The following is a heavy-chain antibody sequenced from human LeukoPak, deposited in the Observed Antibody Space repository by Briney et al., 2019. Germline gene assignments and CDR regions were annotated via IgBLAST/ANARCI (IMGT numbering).Heavy chain of an antibody. CDR2: ISAYNGNT. CDR1: GYTFTSYG. J-gene: IGHJ5*02. D-gene: IGHD2-2*01. V-gene: IGHV1-18*04. Sequence: ASVKVSCKASGYTFTSYGISWVRQAPGQGLEWMGGISAYNGNTNYAQKLQGRVTMTTDTSTSTAYMELRSLRSDDTAVYYCARADIVVLPADTWFDPWGQGTLVTVSS. CDR3: ARADIVVLPADTWFDP.